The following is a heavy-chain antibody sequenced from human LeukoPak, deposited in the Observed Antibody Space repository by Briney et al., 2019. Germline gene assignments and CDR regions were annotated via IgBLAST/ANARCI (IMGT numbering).Heavy chain of an antibody. J-gene: IGHJ5*02. CDR3: ARKLRLGGNWFDP. CDR2: IIPIFGTA. Sequence: GASVKVSCKASGGTFSSYAISWVRQAPGQGLEWMGRIIPIFGTANYAQKFQGGVTITADESTSTAYMELSSLRSEDTALYYCARKLRLGGNWFDPWGQGTLVTVSS. V-gene: IGHV1-69*13. CDR1: GGTFSSYA. D-gene: IGHD1-26*01.